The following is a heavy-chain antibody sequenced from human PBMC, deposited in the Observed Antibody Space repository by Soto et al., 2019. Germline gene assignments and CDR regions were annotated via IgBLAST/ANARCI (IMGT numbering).Heavy chain of an antibody. D-gene: IGHD2-2*01. CDR1: GFTFSSYG. Sequence: GSSLILSCSASGFTFSSYGMSWVRQAPGKGLEWVSGISGSGVRTYYADSVKVRFTISRYNSKNTLYQQMNSLRAEETAVYYFAKVAGNLLWSWPYCLDVWGQVTTVTV. CDR3: AKVAGNLLWSWPYCLDV. J-gene: IGHJ6*02. V-gene: IGHV3-23*01. CDR2: ISGSGVRT.